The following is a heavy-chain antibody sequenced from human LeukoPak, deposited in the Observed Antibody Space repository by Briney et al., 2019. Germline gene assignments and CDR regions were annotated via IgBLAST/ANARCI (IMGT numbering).Heavy chain of an antibody. CDR1: GGSISSISSNNYH. D-gene: IGHD3-3*01. CDR2: IYYSGST. J-gene: IGHJ6*02. V-gene: IGHV4-39*01. Sequence: PSETLSLTCIVSGGSISSISSNNYHWGWIRQPPGKGLEWIGSIYYSGSTYYNPSLKSRVTISVDTSKNQFSLKLSSVTAADTAVYYCASPAPSITIFGVAHPDYYYYGMDVWGQGTTVTVSS. CDR3: ASPAPSITIFGVAHPDYYYYGMDV.